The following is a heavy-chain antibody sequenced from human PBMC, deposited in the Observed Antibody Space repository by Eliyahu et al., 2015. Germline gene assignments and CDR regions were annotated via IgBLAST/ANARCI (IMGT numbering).Heavy chain of an antibody. CDR3: ARVHTVKEGRIIDY. Sequence: EVQLVESGGGLVQPGGSLRLSCAASGFTFXSYWMHWVPPAPGKGVVWGSRINSDGSSTSYADSVKGRFTISRDNAKNTLYLQMNSLRAEDTAVYYCARVHTVKEGRIIDYWGQGTLVTVSS. V-gene: IGHV3-74*01. CDR2: INSDGSST. CDR1: GFTFXSYW. J-gene: IGHJ4*02. D-gene: IGHD4-17*01.